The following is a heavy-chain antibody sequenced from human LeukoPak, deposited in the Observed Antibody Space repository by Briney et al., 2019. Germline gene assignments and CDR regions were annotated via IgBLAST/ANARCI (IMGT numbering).Heavy chain of an antibody. J-gene: IGHJ3*02. CDR1: GDSISSGSYY. CDR2: IYTSGSTTNNPSLKNT. CDR3: ARDTALWTFDI. Sequence: PSETLSLTCTVSGDSISSGSYYWTWIRQPAGKGLEWIGRIYTSGSTTNNPSLKNTNYNPSLKSRLTMSVDRSKNQFSLKMTSVTAADTAMYYCARDTALWTFDIWGQGTMVTVSS. V-gene: IGHV4-61*02. D-gene: IGHD2-21*02.